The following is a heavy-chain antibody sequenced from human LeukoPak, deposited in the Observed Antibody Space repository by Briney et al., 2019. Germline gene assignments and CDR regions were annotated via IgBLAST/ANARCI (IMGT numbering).Heavy chain of an antibody. D-gene: IGHD6-19*01. V-gene: IGHV3-74*01. Sequence: GGSLRLSCAASGFTFSSYAMSWVRQAPGKGLVWVSRIDSDGRTTNYADSVKGRFTISRDNAKNTLYLQMNSLRAEDTAVYYCARGGSSGWYGDPFDYWGQGTLVTVSS. CDR1: GFTFSSYA. J-gene: IGHJ4*02. CDR2: IDSDGRTT. CDR3: ARGGSSGWYGDPFDY.